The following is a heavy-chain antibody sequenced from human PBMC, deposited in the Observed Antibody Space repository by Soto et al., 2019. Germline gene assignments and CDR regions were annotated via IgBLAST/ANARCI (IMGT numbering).Heavy chain of an antibody. CDR1: GDSISGSPYF. V-gene: IGHV4-39*01. CDR2: IFYDGYT. CDR3: ARLQAAVPHY. J-gene: IGHJ4*02. Sequence: SETLSLTCTASGDSISGSPYFWGWLRPPPGKRLEWIGSIFYDGYTVYSPSLQSRVTISVDTSKNQFSLRLTSVAAADTAIYFCARLQAAVPHYWGQGTLVTVS. D-gene: IGHD6-13*01.